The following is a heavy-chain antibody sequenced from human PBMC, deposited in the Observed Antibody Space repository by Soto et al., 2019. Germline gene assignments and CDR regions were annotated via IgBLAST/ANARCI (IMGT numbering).Heavy chain of an antibody. Sequence: ASVKVSCKASGYTFTRYPMHWVRQAPGQGLEWMGWINAANGDTGYSQRFQGRVTLTRDTSASTAYMELSSLRSEDTAVYYCASKDYYDSGIYHFDYWGHGTLVTVSS. V-gene: IGHV1-3*01. D-gene: IGHD3-10*01. CDR1: GYTFTRYP. J-gene: IGHJ4*03. CDR2: INAANGDT. CDR3: ASKDYYDSGIYHFDY.